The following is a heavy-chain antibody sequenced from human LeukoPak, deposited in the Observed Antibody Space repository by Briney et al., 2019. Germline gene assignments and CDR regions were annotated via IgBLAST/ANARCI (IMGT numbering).Heavy chain of an antibody. D-gene: IGHD4-17*01. CDR3: ARGRGGTVTTNLNWFDP. CDR2: INPNSGGT. Sequence: ASVKVSCKASGHTFTGYYMHWVRQAPGQGLEWMGWINPNSGGTNYAQKFQGRVTMTRDTSISTAYMELSRLRSDDTAVYYCARGRGGTVTTNLNWFDPWGQGTLVTVSS. J-gene: IGHJ5*02. CDR1: GHTFTGYY. V-gene: IGHV1-2*02.